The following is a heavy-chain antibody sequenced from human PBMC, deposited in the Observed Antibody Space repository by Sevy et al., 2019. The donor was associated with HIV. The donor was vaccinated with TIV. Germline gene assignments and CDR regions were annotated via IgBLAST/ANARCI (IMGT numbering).Heavy chain of an antibody. CDR3: TKREDPATVTTPYLDY. CDR1: GFTFSSYA. CDR2: ISGSGGST. D-gene: IGHD4-4*01. Sequence: GGSLRLSCAASGFTFSSYAMSWVRQAPGKGLEWVSAISGSGGSTYYADSVKGRFTISRDNSKNTLYLQMNSLRAEDTAVYYCTKREDPATVTTPYLDYGGQGTLVTVS. V-gene: IGHV3-23*01. J-gene: IGHJ4*02.